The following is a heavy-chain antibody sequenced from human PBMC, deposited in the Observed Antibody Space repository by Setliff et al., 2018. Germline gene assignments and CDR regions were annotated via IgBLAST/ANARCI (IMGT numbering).Heavy chain of an antibody. Sequence: GESLTISCKGSGCSFTSYWIGWVRQMPGKGLEWMGIIYPGDSDTRYSPSFQGQVTISADKSISTAYLQWSSLKASDTAMYYCARREVEVAGTSYYYYMDVWGKGTTVTVSS. CDR1: GCSFTSYW. D-gene: IGHD6-19*01. J-gene: IGHJ6*03. V-gene: IGHV5-51*01. CDR2: IYPGDSDT. CDR3: ARREVEVAGTSYYYYMDV.